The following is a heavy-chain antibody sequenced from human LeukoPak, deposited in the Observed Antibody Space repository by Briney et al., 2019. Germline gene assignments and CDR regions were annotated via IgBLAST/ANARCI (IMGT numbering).Heavy chain of an antibody. J-gene: IGHJ3*02. D-gene: IGHD6-13*01. CDR1: GFTFDDYA. CDR3: ARGQDAKILAATGTAAFDI. V-gene: IGHV4-30-2*01. CDR2: IYHSGST. Sequence: LRLSCSASGFTFDDYAMHWVRQAPGKGLEWIGYIYHSGSTYYNPSHKSRVTISVDRSKNQFSLKLSSVTAADTAAYYCARGQDAKILAATGTAAFDIWGQGTKVTVSS.